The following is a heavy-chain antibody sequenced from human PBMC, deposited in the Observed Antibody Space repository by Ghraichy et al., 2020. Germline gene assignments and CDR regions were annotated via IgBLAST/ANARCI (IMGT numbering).Heavy chain of an antibody. CDR2: INHSGST. CDR3: ARQARRYDFWSGYYDY. D-gene: IGHD3-3*01. V-gene: IGHV4-34*01. Sequence: SETLSLTCAVYGGSFSGYYWSWIRQPPGKGLEWIGEINHSGSTNYNPSLKSRVTISVDTSKNQFSLKLSSVTAADTAVYYCARQARRYDFWSGYYDYWGQGTLVTVSS. J-gene: IGHJ4*02. CDR1: GGSFSGYY.